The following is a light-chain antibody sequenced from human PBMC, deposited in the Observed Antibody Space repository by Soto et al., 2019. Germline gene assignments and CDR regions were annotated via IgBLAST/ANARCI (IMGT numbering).Light chain of an antibody. CDR2: EVS. CDR3: SSYTSSRTGV. Sequence: QSVLTQPASVSGSPGQSITLSCTGSSSDVGGYNYVSWYKQHPGKAPQVLIYEVSNRPSGVSYRFSGSKSGNTASLTISGLQADDEADYYCSSYTSSRTGVFGGGTQLTVL. CDR1: SSDVGGYNY. V-gene: IGLV2-14*01. J-gene: IGLJ2*01.